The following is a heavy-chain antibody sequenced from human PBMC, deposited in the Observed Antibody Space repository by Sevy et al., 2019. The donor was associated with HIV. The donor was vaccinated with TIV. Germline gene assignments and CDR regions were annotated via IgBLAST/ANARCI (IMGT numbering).Heavy chain of an antibody. CDR2: ISGSGNSA. CDR1: GFTFSISA. V-gene: IGHV3-23*01. J-gene: IGHJ4*02. D-gene: IGHD5-18*01. CDR3: AKGGRSYGDSYFDH. Sequence: GGSLRLSCAASGFTFSISAMTWVRQAPWKGLEWVSVISGSGNSAYYADSVKGRFTISRDNSKNTLSLQMNSLRAEDTAVYYCAKGGRSYGDSYFDHWGQGTLVTVSS.